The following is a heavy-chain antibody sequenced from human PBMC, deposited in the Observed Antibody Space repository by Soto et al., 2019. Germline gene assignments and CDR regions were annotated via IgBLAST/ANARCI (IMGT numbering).Heavy chain of an antibody. CDR3: ARIPYSSASFDY. J-gene: IGHJ4*02. CDR2: VHYSGST. CDR1: GVSISSVAISVNY. V-gene: IGHV4-61*08. D-gene: IGHD6-19*01. Sequence: KTSETLSLTCTVSGVSISSVAISVNYWSWIRQSPGKGLEWIGSVHYSGSTTYHPSLKSRVTISVDTSKNQFSLRLRSVTAADTAVYYCARIPYSSASFDYWGQGNLVTV.